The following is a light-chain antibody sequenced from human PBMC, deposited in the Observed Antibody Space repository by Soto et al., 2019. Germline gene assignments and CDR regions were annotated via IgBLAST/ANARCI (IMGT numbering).Light chain of an antibody. CDR3: QQYNSYLYT. Sequence: DIQMTQSPSTLSASVGDRVTITCRASQNVNIWLAWYQQKPGKGPKLLIYKASSLDNGVSSRFGGSGSGTDFTLTINSLQPDDFATYYCQQYNSYLYTFGQGTKLEIK. J-gene: IGKJ2*01. CDR2: KAS. CDR1: QNVNIW. V-gene: IGKV1-5*03.